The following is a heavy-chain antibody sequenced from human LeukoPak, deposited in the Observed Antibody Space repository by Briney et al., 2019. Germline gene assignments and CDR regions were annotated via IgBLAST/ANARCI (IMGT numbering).Heavy chain of an antibody. V-gene: IGHV1-24*01. J-gene: IGHJ3*02. Sequence: ASVKASCKVSGYTLTELSMHWVRQAPGKGLEWMGGFDPEDGETIYAQKFQGRVTMTEDTSTDTAYMELSSLRSEDTAVYYCATGGTRIFGVVIGNDAFDIWGQGTMVTVSS. CDR3: ATGGTRIFGVVIGNDAFDI. CDR1: GYTLTELS. D-gene: IGHD3-3*01. CDR2: FDPEDGET.